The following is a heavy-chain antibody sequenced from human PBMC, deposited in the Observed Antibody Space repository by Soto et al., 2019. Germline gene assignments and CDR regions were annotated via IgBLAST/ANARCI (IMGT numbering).Heavy chain of an antibody. CDR2: IYTSGST. D-gene: IGHD3-16*01. J-gene: IGHJ4*02. V-gene: IGHV4-4*07. CDR3: ARAVYDYVWGSDNFLYYFDY. CDR1: GGSISSYY. Sequence: PSETLSLTCTVSGGSISSYYWSWIRQPAGKGLEWIGRIYTSGSTNYNPSLKSRVTMSVDTSKNQFSLKLSSVTAADTAVYYCARAVYDYVWGSDNFLYYFDYWGQGILVTVSS.